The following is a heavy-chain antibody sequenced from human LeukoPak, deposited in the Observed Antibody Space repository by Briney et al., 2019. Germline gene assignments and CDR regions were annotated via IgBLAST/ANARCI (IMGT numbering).Heavy chain of an antibody. CDR3: ASETNYDFWSGYYSGPGAFDI. CDR1: GGYISSYY. V-gene: IGHV4-59*01. J-gene: IGHJ3*02. CDR2: VYYTGST. Sequence: SETLSLTCTVSGGYISSYYWSWIRQPPGEGLEWIGYVYYTGSTNYNPSLKSRVSISVDTSKNQFSLKLRSVSAADTAVYYCASETNYDFWSGYYSGPGAFDIWGQGTMVTVSS. D-gene: IGHD3-3*01.